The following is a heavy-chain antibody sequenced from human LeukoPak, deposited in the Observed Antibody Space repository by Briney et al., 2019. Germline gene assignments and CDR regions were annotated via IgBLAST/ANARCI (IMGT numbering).Heavy chain of an antibody. Sequence: GESLKISCKGSGYSLTSYWIAWVRQMPGKGLEWMGIIYPGDSDTRYSPSFQGQVTISADKSISTAYLQWSSLQASDTARYYCARHLPYSNNWYATDYWGQGTLVTVSS. CDR3: ARHLPYSNNWYATDY. CDR2: IYPGDSDT. CDR1: GYSLTSYW. J-gene: IGHJ4*02. D-gene: IGHD6-13*01. V-gene: IGHV5-51*01.